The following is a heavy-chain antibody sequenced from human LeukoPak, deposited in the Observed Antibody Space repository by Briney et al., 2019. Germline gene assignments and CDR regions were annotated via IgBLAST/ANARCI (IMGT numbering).Heavy chain of an antibody. CDR2: IYYSGST. D-gene: IGHD1-7*01. Sequence: SQTLSLTCTVSGGSISSGGYYWSWIRQHPGKGLEWIGYIYYSGSTYYNPSLKSRVTISVDTSKNQFSLKLSSVTAADTAVYYCATPSNITGTTEGSFDYWGQGTLVTVSS. V-gene: IGHV4-31*03. J-gene: IGHJ4*02. CDR1: GGSISSGGYY. CDR3: ATPSNITGTTEGSFDY.